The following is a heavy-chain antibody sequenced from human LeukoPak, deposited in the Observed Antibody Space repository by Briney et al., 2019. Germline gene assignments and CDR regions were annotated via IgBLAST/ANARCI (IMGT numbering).Heavy chain of an antibody. CDR2: ISGSGGST. CDR3: ARDPGAAWLQPAFDY. D-gene: IGHD5-24*01. CDR1: GFTFSSYA. Sequence: PGGSLRLSCAASGFTFSSYAMSWVRQAPGKGLEWVSAISGSGGSTYYADSVKGRFTISRDNAKNSLYLQMNSLRAEDTAVYYCARDPGAAWLQPAFDYWGQGTLVTVSS. V-gene: IGHV3-23*01. J-gene: IGHJ4*02.